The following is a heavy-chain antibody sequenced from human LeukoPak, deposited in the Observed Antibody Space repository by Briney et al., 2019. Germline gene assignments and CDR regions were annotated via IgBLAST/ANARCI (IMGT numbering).Heavy chain of an antibody. CDR2: IIPIFGTA. Sequence: SVKVSCKASGGTFSSYAISWVRQAPGQGLEWMGGIIPIFGTANYAQKFQGRVTITADESTSTAYMELSSLRSEDTAVYYCARGEGVMEWPRGPYTARYYYYGMDVWGQGTTVTVSS. J-gene: IGHJ6*02. D-gene: IGHD3-3*01. CDR1: GGTFSSYA. CDR3: ARGEGVMEWPRGPYTARYYYYGMDV. V-gene: IGHV1-69*13.